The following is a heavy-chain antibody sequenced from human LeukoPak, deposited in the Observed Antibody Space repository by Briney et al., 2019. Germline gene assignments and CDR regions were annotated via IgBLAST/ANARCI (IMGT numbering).Heavy chain of an antibody. CDR3: ARGYGTYGY. V-gene: IGHV3-7*04. CDR2: IKQDGSEK. CDR1: GFTFSNYW. Sequence: GGSLRLSCAASGFTFSNYWMSWVRQAPGKGLEWVANIKQDGSEKDCVDSVKGRFTISRDNAKNSLYLQMNSLRAEYTAVYYCARGYGTYGYWGQGTLVTVSS. D-gene: IGHD1-7*01. J-gene: IGHJ4*02.